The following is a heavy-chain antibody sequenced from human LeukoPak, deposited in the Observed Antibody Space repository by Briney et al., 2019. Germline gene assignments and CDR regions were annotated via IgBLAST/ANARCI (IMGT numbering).Heavy chain of an antibody. CDR1: GGSISSSNW. CDR2: IYHSGST. CDR3: ARDRLRLLPAFDI. Sequence: SETLSLTCAVSGGSISSSNWWSWVRQPPGKGLEWIGEIYHSGSTNYNPSLKSRVTISVDKSKNQFSLRLSSVTAADTAVYYCARDRLRLLPAFDIWGQGTMVTVSS. J-gene: IGHJ3*02. V-gene: IGHV4-4*02. D-gene: IGHD6-19*01.